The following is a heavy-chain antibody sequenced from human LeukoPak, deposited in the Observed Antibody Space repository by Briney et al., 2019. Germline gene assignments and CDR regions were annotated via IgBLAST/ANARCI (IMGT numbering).Heavy chain of an antibody. D-gene: IGHD3-10*01. CDR1: GSTFSSYD. J-gene: IGHJ4*02. CDR2: MNPNSGDT. CDR3: ARGPYGTGSHFDF. V-gene: IGHV1-8*02. Sequence: AAVKVSCKASGSTFSSYDINLVRQATGQGLEWMGWMNPNSGDTDYTPRLQGRVTMTRDTSISTAYMDICSLRSEDTAVYYCARGPYGTGSHFDFWGQGTLVTVSS.